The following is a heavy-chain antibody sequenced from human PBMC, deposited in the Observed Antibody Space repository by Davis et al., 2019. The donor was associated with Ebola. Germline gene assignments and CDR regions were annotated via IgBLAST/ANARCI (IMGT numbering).Heavy chain of an antibody. CDR1: GFIVRSNY. J-gene: IGHJ6*02. D-gene: IGHD2-2*01. CDR2: IYSGGST. Sequence: GESLKISCAASGFIVRSNYMSWVCQAPGKGLEWVSVIYSGGSTYYADSVKGRFTISRDNSKNTLYLQMNSLRAEDTAVYYCARGTSSCLLWGMDVWGQGTTVTVSS. V-gene: IGHV3-53*01. CDR3: ARGTSSCLLWGMDV.